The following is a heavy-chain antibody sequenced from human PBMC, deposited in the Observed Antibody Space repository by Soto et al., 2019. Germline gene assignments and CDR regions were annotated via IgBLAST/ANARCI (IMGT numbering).Heavy chain of an antibody. D-gene: IGHD2-2*01. CDR1: GGSISNYY. CDR2: IYYSGST. J-gene: IGHJ3*02. CDR3: ARSPYADALDI. Sequence: PSETLSLTCTVSGGSISNYYWSWIRQPPGKGLEWIGYIYYSGSTNYNPSLKSRVTISVDTSKNQFSLKLSSVTAADTAVYYCARSPYADALDIWGQGTMVPVSS. V-gene: IGHV4-59*01.